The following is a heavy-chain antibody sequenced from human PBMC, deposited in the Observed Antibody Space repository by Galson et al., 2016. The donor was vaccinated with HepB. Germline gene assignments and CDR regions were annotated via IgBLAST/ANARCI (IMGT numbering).Heavy chain of an antibody. CDR2: IFYSGSS. V-gene: IGHV4-31*11. CDR3: TSGLVRGVISF. J-gene: IGHJ4*02. D-gene: IGHD3-10*01. CDR1: GGSFSGYY. Sequence: LTCAVYGGSFSGYYWSWIRQHPGKGLEWIGYIFYSGSSYYNPSLKSRVTISVDTSKNQFSLKLSSVTAADTAVYHCTSGLVRGVISFWGQGFLVSVSS.